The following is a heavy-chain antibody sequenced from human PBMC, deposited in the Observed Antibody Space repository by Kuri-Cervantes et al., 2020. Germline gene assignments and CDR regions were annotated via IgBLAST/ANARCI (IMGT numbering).Heavy chain of an antibody. CDR2: IKQDGREK. J-gene: IGHJ3*02. V-gene: IGHV3-7*01. CDR1: GFTFSSYW. Sequence: GGSLRLSCAASGFTFSSYWMSWVRQAPGKGLEWVANIKQDGREKYYVDSVKGRFTISRDNAKNSLYLQMNSLRADDTAVYYCAREDGIAGATSAFDIWGQGTMVTVSS. D-gene: IGHD1-26*01. CDR3: AREDGIAGATSAFDI.